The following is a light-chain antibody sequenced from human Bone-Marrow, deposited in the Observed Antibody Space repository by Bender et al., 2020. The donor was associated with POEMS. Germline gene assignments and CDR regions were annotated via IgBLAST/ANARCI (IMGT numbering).Light chain of an antibody. CDR1: ALPKQY. J-gene: IGLJ3*02. Sequence: ARITCSGNALPKQYAYWYQQKPGRAPVLMIYKDTERPSGVPDRFSGSKSGTSASLAITGLQAEDEADYYCSAWDDSLSGWVFGGGTKLTVL. V-gene: IGLV3-25*01. CDR2: KDT. CDR3: SAWDDSLSGWV.